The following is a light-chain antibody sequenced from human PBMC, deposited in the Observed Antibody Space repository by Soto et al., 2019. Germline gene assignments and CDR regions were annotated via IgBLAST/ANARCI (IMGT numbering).Light chain of an antibody. CDR2: GNS. V-gene: IGLV1-40*01. CDR1: SSNIGAGYD. Sequence: QSVLTQPPSVSGAPGQRVTISCTGSSSNIGAGYDVHWYQQLPGTAPKLPIYGNSNRPSGVPVRFSGSKSGTSASLAITGLQAEDEADYYCQSYDSRLSGSVFGTGTKLTVL. CDR3: QSYDSRLSGSV. J-gene: IGLJ1*01.